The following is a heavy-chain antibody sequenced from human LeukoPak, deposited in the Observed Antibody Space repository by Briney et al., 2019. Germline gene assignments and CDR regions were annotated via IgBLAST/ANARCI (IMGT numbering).Heavy chain of an antibody. CDR1: GFTFSSYS. V-gene: IGHV3-21*04. CDR3: AKDQTYYDYVWGNPYAFDI. CDR2: ISSSSYI. J-gene: IGHJ3*02. Sequence: GGSLRLSCAASGFTFSSYSMNWVRQAPGKGLEWVSSISSSSYIYYADSVKGRFTISRDNSKNTLYLQMNSLRAEDTAVYYCAKDQTYYDYVWGNPYAFDIWGQGTMVTVSS. D-gene: IGHD3-16*01.